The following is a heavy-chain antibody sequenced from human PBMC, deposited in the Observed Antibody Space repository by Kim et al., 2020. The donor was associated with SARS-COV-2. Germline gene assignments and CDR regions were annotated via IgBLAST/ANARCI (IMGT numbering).Heavy chain of an antibody. V-gene: IGHV3-33*08. CDR3: ARSSVPTIHYFDY. CDR1: GFTFSTYG. CDR2: IWNDGSKK. Sequence: GGSLRLSCAASGFTFSTYGMNWVRQAPGKGLEWVAVIWNDGSKKHYADSVKGRFTISRDNSKKTLYLQMNSLRGEDTAIYYCARSSVPTIHYFDYWGQGTLVTVSS. D-gene: IGHD3-9*01. J-gene: IGHJ4*02.